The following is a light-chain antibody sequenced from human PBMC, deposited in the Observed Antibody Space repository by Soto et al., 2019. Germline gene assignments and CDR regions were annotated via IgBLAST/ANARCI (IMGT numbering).Light chain of an antibody. J-gene: IGLJ2*01. CDR3: SSYTSSSLEV. V-gene: IGLV2-14*03. CDR1: SSDIGNYNY. Sequence: QSALTQPASVSGSPGQSITISCTGTSSDIGNYNYVSWYQQHPGKAPKLMIYDVSNRPSGVSNRFSGSKSGNTASLTISGLQAEDEADYYCSSYTSSSLEVFGGGTKVTVL. CDR2: DVS.